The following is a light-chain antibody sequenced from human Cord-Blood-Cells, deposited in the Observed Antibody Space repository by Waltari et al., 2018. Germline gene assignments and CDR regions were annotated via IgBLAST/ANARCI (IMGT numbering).Light chain of an antibody. CDR2: DVS. CDR1: SSDVGGYNY. J-gene: IGLJ1*01. V-gene: IGLV2-14*01. Sequence: QSALTQPASVSGSPGQSITISCTGTSSDVGGYNYVSWYQQHQGKAPQLMIYDVSNRPSGVSNRFSGSKSGNTASLTISGLQAEDEADYYCSSYTSSSTLVVFGTGTKVTVL. CDR3: SSYTSSSTLVV.